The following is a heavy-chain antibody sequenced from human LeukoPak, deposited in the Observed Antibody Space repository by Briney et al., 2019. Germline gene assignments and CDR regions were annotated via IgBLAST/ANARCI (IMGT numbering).Heavy chain of an antibody. CDR3: ARDAYYYDSSGYYYPFDY. J-gene: IGHJ4*02. CDR1: GFIFSSYG. D-gene: IGHD3-22*01. Sequence: PGGTLRLSCAASGFIFSSYGMSWVRQAPGKGLEWVSAISGSGGSTYYADSVKGRFTISRDNAKNSLYLQMNSLRAEDTAVYYCARDAYYYDSSGYYYPFDYWGQGTLVTVSS. V-gene: IGHV3-23*01. CDR2: ISGSGGST.